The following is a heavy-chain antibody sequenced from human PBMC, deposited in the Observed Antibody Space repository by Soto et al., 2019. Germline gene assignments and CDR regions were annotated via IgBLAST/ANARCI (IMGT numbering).Heavy chain of an antibody. CDR1: GFTVSSNY. D-gene: IGHD3-3*01. Sequence: GGSLRLSCAASGFTVSSNYMSWVRQAPGKGLEWVSVIYSGGSTYYADSVKGRFTISRHNSKNTVDLQMNSLRAEDTAVYYCARDLRDFWSGAFEYWGQGTLVTVSS. CDR3: ARDLRDFWSGAFEY. CDR2: IYSGGST. J-gene: IGHJ4*02. V-gene: IGHV3-53*04.